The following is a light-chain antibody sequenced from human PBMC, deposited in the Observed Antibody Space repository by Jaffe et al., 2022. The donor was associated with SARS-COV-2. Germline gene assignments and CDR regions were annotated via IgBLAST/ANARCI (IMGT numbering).Light chain of an antibody. CDR3: QQYSTSPQT. CDR2: GVS. CDR1: QSISSSF. J-gene: IGKJ1*01. Sequence: DIVLTQSPGTLSLSPGERATLSCRASQSISSSFLAWYQQKPGQAPRLLIYGVSSRATAIPDRFSGSGSGTDFTLTISRLEPEDFAVYYCQQYSTSPQTFGQGTKVEIK. V-gene: IGKV3-20*01.